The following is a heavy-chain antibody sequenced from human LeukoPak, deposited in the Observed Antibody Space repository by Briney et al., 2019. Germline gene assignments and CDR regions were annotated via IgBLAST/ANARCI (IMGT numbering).Heavy chain of an antibody. CDR1: GFTFSSYW. Sequence: GGTLTLSCAASGFTFSSYWMCWVRQAPGQGLGWVANIKQDGTEKYYVDSVKRRFTISRDNAKNSLYLQMNSLRAEDTAVYYCVAQDTAMVVGGDYWGQGTLVTVSS. D-gene: IGHD5-18*01. CDR2: IKQDGTEK. V-gene: IGHV3-7*01. J-gene: IGHJ4*02. CDR3: VAQDTAMVVGGDY.